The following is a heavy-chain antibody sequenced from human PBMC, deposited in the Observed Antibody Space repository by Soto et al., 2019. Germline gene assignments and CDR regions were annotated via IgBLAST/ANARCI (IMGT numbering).Heavy chain of an antibody. D-gene: IGHD6-19*01. CDR2: INPNSGGT. CDR1: GYTFTSYG. CDR3: AVTYSSGWYELDY. J-gene: IGHJ4*02. Sequence: ASVKVSCKASGYTFTSYGISWVRQAPGQGLEWMGWINPNSGGTNYAQKFQGRVTMTRDTSISTAYMELSRLRSDDTAVYYCAVTYSSGWYELDYWGQGTLVTVSS. V-gene: IGHV1-2*02.